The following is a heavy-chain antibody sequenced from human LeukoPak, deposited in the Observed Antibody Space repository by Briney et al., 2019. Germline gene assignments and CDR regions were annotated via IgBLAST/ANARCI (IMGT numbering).Heavy chain of an antibody. Sequence: ASVKVSCKASGGTFSSYTISWVRQAPGQGLEWMGMIIPILGIANYAQKFQGRVTITADKSTSTAYMELSSLRSEDTAVYYCARLGYCSSTSCDYWGQGTLVTVSS. J-gene: IGHJ4*02. V-gene: IGHV1-69*02. CDR1: GGTFSSYT. CDR2: IIPILGIA. D-gene: IGHD2-2*01. CDR3: ARLGYCSSTSCDY.